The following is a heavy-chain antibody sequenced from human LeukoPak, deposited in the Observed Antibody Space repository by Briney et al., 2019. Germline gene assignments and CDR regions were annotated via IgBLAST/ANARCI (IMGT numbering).Heavy chain of an antibody. Sequence: GGSLRLSCAASGFTFDTYNFNWVRQAPGKGLEWVASIRSYSSYIHYADSVKGRFTISRDDAKKSLDLQMNSLRAEDTAVYYCARSPAGANYYLDVWGKGTTVTISS. J-gene: IGHJ6*03. CDR2: IRSYSSYI. V-gene: IGHV3-21*01. CDR3: ARSPAGANYYLDV. D-gene: IGHD1-14*01. CDR1: GFTFDTYN.